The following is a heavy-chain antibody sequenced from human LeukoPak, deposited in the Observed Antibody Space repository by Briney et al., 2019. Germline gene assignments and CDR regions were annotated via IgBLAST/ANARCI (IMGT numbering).Heavy chain of an antibody. D-gene: IGHD6-19*01. CDR3: AKVQSRTHSSGRPHYFDY. CDR2: FDPEDGET. J-gene: IGHJ4*02. Sequence: VKVSCKVSGYTLTELSMHWVRQAPGKGLEWMGGFDPEDGETIYAQKFQGRVTMTEDTSTDTAYMELSSLRSEDTAVYYCAKVQSRTHSSGRPHYFDYWGQGTLVTVSS. CDR1: GYTLTELS. V-gene: IGHV1-24*01.